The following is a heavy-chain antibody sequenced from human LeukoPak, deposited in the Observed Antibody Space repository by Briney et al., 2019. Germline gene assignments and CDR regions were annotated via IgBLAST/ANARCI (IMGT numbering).Heavy chain of an antibody. CDR3: ARGRYSMVRGVILDY. J-gene: IGHJ4*02. V-gene: IGHV4-34*01. D-gene: IGHD3-10*01. CDR1: GGSFSGYY. CDR2: INHSGST. Sequence: SETLSLTCAVYGGSFSGYYWSWIRQPPGKGLEWIGEINHSGSTNYNPSLKSRVTISVDTSKNQFSLKLSSVTAADTAVYYCARGRYSMVRGVILDYWGQGTLVTVSS.